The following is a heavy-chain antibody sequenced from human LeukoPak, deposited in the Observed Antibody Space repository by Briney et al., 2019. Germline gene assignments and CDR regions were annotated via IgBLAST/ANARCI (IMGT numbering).Heavy chain of an antibody. Sequence: GGSLRLSCAASGFTFSSYGMHWVRQAPGKGLEWVAVIWYDGSNKYYADSVKGRFTISRDNSKNTLYLQMNSLRAEDTAVYYCAKDWYYDSSGYYSDYWGQGTLVTVSS. CDR3: AKDWYYDSSGYYSDY. CDR1: GFTFSSYG. CDR2: IWYDGSNK. D-gene: IGHD3-22*01. V-gene: IGHV3-33*06. J-gene: IGHJ4*02.